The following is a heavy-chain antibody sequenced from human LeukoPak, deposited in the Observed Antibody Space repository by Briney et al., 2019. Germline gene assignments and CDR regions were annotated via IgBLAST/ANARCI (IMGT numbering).Heavy chain of an antibody. J-gene: IGHJ1*01. V-gene: IGHV4-59*01. D-gene: IGHD2-15*01. CDR1: GGSISSYC. Sequence: PSETLSLSCTVSGGSISSYCWSWLRQPPGKGLEWIGYIYYRGSTNYNPSLKSRVTISVDTSKNQCSLKLSSVTAADTAVYYCARGELGYCSGGICYQEYFQHWGQGTLVTVSS. CDR2: IYYRGST. CDR3: ARGELGYCSGGICYQEYFQH.